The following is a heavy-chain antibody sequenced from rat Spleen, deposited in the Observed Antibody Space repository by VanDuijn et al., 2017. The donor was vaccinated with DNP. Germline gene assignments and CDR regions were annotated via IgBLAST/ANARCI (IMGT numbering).Heavy chain of an antibody. J-gene: IGHJ2*01. Sequence: EVQLVESGGGLVQPGRSMKLSCAASGFTFSDYYMAWVRQAPKKGLEWVASISYEGSSTYYGDSVKGRFTLSRDNAESTLYLQMDSLRSEDTATYYCTTTHYFDGWFPFDYWGQGVMVTVSS. CDR2: ISYEGSST. D-gene: IGHD1-12*02. V-gene: IGHV5-22*01. CDR1: GFTFSDYY. CDR3: TTTHYFDGWFPFDY.